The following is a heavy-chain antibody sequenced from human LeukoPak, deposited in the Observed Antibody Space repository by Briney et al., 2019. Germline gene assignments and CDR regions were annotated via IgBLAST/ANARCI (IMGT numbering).Heavy chain of an antibody. D-gene: IGHD2-15*01. CDR1: GGSISSSSYY. J-gene: IGHJ3*02. Sequence: PSETLSLTCTVSGGSISSSSYYWGWIRQPPGKGLEWIGSIYYSGSTYYNPSLKSRVTISVDTSKNQFSLKLSSVTAADTAVYYCARDRVDSQGPAFDIWGQGTMVTVSS. CDR2: IYYSGST. CDR3: ARDRVDSQGPAFDI. V-gene: IGHV4-39*07.